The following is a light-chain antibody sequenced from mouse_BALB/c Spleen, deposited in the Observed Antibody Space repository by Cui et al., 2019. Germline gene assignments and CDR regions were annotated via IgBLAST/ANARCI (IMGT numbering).Light chain of an antibody. CDR1: QSVLYSSIQKNY. CDR2: WAS. CDR3: HQYLSSWT. V-gene: IGKV8-27*01. Sequence: IMLSQSPSSLAVSAGEKATMTCKSSQSVLYSSIQKNYLAWYQQKPGQSPKLLIYWASTRESSVRDRCTGSGSGTDFTRTIGSVQAEDLAVYYCHQYLSSWTFGGGTKLEIK. J-gene: IGKJ1*01.